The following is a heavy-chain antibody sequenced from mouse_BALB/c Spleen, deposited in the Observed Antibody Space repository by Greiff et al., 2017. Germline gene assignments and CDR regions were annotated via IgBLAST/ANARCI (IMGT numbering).Heavy chain of an antibody. CDR3: SRVYYGSSPSWYFDV. J-gene: IGHJ1*01. D-gene: IGHD1-1*01. CDR1: GFTFSDYG. CDR2: ISNLAYSI. V-gene: IGHV5-15*02. Sequence: EVMLVESGGGLVQPGGSRKLSCAASGFTFSDYGMAWVRQAPGKGPEWVAFISNLAYSIYYADTVTGRFTISRENAKNTLYLEMSSLRSEDTAMYYCSRVYYGSSPSWYFDVWGAGTTVTVSS.